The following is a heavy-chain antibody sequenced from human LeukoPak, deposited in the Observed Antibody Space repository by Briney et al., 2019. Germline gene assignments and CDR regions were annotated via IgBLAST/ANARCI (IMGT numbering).Heavy chain of an antibody. CDR2: IKQDGSEK. Sequence: GGSLRPSCAASGFTFTSYWMSWVRQAPGKGLEWVANIKQDGSEKYYVDSVKGRFTISRDNAKNSLYLQMNSLRAEDTALYYCASQSYGLFEYWGQGTLVTVSS. J-gene: IGHJ4*02. D-gene: IGHD3-10*01. CDR3: ASQSYGLFEY. V-gene: IGHV3-7*01. CDR1: GFTFTSYW.